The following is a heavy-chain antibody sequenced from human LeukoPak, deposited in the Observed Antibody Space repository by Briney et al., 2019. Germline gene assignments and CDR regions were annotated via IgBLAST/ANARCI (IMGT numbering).Heavy chain of an antibody. J-gene: IGHJ5*01. V-gene: IGHV7-4-1*02. CDR1: GYTFTSYA. CDR3: AREPELRYFDWLSS. D-gene: IGHD3-9*01. CDR2: INTNTGNP. Sequence: ASVKVSCKASGYTFTSYAMNWVRQAPGQGLEWMGWINTNTGNPTYAQGFTGRFVFSLDTSVSTAYLQISSLKAEDTAVYYCAREPELRYFDWLSSWGQGTLVTVSS.